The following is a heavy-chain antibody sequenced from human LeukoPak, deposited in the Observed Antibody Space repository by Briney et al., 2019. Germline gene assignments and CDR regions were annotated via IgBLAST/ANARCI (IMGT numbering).Heavy chain of an antibody. D-gene: IGHD6-25*01. J-gene: IGHJ5*02. CDR2: ISYDGSNK. Sequence: GRSLRLSCAASGFTFSSYAMHWVRQAPGKGLEWVAVISYDGSNKYYADSVKGRFTISRDNSKNTLYLQMNSLRAEDTAVYYCARDPTGGRLPNHHNCFDPWGKGTLVTVSS. CDR3: ARDPTGGRLPNHHNCFDP. CDR1: GFTFSSYA. V-gene: IGHV3-30-3*01.